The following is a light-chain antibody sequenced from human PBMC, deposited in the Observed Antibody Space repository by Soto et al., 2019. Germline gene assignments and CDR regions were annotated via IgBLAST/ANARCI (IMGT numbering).Light chain of an antibody. CDR3: QQLRSYPST. CDR1: QSISNF. Sequence: DIQMTQSPFSLSASVGDRVTLTCRASQSISNFLNWYQQKPGKAPKLLIYAASSLHIGVPSRFSGSGSGTDFALTITSLQAEDFATYYCQQLRSYPSTFGGGTKVDIK. J-gene: IGKJ4*01. V-gene: IGKV1-39*01. CDR2: AAS.